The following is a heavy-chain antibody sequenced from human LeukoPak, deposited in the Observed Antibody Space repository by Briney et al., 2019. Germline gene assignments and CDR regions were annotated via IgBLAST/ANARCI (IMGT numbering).Heavy chain of an antibody. V-gene: IGHV1-18*01. CDR2: ISAYNGNT. Sequence: ASVTVSCKASGYTFTSYGISWVRQAPGQGLEWMGWISAYNGNTNYAQKLQGRVTMTTDTSTSTAYMELRSLRSDDTAVYYCATGGYSSSWYESHYWGQGILVTVSS. CDR3: ATGGYSSSWYESHY. CDR1: GYTFTSYG. D-gene: IGHD6-13*01. J-gene: IGHJ4*02.